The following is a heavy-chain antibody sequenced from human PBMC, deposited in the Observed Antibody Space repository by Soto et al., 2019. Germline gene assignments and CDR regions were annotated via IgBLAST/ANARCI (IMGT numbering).Heavy chain of an antibody. J-gene: IGHJ3*02. CDR2: ISSSSSTI. V-gene: IGHV3-48*01. D-gene: IGHD2-15*01. CDR1: GFTFSSYS. Sequence: GGSLRLSCAASGFTFSSYSMNWVRQAPGKGLEWVSYISSSSSTIYYADSVKGRFTISRDNAKNSLYLQMNSLRAEDTAVYYCARARYCSGGSCYSNDAFDIWGQGTMVTVSS. CDR3: ARARYCSGGSCYSNDAFDI.